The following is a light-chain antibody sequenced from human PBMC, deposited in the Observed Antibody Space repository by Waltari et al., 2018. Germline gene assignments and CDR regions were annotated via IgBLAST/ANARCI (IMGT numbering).Light chain of an antibody. CDR1: QSLLHGNGKTY. Sequence: DIVMTQIPLSLSVTPGQPASISCKSSQSLLHGNGKTYLYWYLQRPGQSPQLLIYEVSKRFSGGPDRFSGSGSGSDFTLKISRVEADDVGVYYCMQTSQLPLTFGGGTRLEIK. CDR2: EVS. V-gene: IGKV2D-29*02. CDR3: MQTSQLPLT. J-gene: IGKJ4*01.